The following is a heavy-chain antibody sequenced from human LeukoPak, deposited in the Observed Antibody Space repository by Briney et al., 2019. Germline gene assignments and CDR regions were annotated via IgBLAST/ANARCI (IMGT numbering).Heavy chain of an antibody. CDR3: ARDGVVVAALGGYNWFDP. J-gene: IGHJ5*02. CDR1: GGSFSGYY. D-gene: IGHD2-15*01. CDR2: INHSGST. V-gene: IGHV4-34*01. Sequence: SETLSLTCAVYGGSFSGYYWSWIRQPPGKGLEWIGEINHSGSTNYNPSLKSRVTISVDTSKNQFSLKLSSVTAADTAVYYCARDGVVVAALGGYNWFDPWGQGTLVTVSS.